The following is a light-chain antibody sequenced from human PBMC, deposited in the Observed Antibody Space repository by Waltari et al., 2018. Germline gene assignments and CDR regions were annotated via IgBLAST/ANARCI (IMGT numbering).Light chain of an antibody. Sequence: QSALTQPASVSGSPGQSITISCTGTSSDVGPSNYVSWYQQYPGKAPKLIIYDVSYRPSGVSSRFSGSKSGNTPSLTISGLQAEDEADYYCNSYTTISTWVFGGGTKLTVL. CDR3: NSYTTISTWV. V-gene: IGLV2-14*03. J-gene: IGLJ3*02. CDR1: SSDVGPSNY. CDR2: DVS.